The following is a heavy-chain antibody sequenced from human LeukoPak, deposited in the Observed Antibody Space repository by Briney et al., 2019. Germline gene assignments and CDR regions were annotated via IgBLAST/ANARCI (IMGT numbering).Heavy chain of an antibody. D-gene: IGHD3-3*01. Sequence: GGSLRLSCAASGFTFSSYWMSWVRQAPGKGLEWVANIKQDGSDKYYVDSVKGRFTISRDNAKNSLYLQMNSLRAEDTAVYYCARPQYYDFWSGGWDAFDIWGQGTMVTVSS. V-gene: IGHV3-7*05. CDR1: GFTFSSYW. CDR3: ARPQYYDFWSGGWDAFDI. J-gene: IGHJ3*02. CDR2: IKQDGSDK.